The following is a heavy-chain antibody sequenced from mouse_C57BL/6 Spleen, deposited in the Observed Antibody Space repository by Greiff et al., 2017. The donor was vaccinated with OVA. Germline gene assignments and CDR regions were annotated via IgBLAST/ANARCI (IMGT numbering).Heavy chain of an antibody. D-gene: IGHD1-1*01. CDR2: IWSGGST. CDR3: ARGVGSSHYYAMDY. Sequence: VQGVESGPGLVQPSQSLSIPCTVSGFSLTSYGVHWVRQSPGKGLEWLGVIWSGGSTDYNAAFISRLSISKDNSKRQVFFKMNSLQADDTAIYYFARGVGSSHYYAMDYWGQGTSVTVSS. J-gene: IGHJ4*01. V-gene: IGHV2-2*01. CDR1: GFSLTSYG.